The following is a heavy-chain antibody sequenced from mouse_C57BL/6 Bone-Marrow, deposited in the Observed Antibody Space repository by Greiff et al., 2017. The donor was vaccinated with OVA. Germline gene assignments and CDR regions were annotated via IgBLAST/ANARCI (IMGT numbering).Heavy chain of an antibody. V-gene: IGHV5-17*01. CDR3: ARPDYYGSSSLYFDY. D-gene: IGHD1-1*01. J-gene: IGHJ2*01. CDR2: ISSGSSTI. Sequence: EVKLMESGGGLVKPGGSLKLSCAASGFTFSDYGMHWVRQAPEKVLEWVAYISSGSSTIYYADTVKGRFTISRDNAKNTLFLQMTSLRSEDTAMYYCARPDYYGSSSLYFDYWGQGTTLTVSS. CDR1: GFTFSDYG.